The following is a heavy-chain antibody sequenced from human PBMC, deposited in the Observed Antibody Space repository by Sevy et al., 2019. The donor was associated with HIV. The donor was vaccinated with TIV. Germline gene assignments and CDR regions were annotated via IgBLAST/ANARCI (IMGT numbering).Heavy chain of an antibody. CDR2: IWYDGSNK. CDR1: GFTFSSYG. V-gene: IGHV3-33*01. Sequence: GGSLRLSCAASGFTFSSYGMHWVRQAPGKGLEWVAVIWYDGSNKYYADSVKGRFTISRDNSKNTLYLQMNSLRAEDTAVYYCLIEYAAAAGYWGQGTLVTVSS. D-gene: IGHD6-13*01. CDR3: LIEYAAAAGY. J-gene: IGHJ4*02.